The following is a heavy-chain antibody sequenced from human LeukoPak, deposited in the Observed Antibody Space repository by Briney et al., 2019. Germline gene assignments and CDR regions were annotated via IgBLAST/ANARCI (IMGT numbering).Heavy chain of an antibody. CDR1: GGSISSHY. V-gene: IGHV4-59*08. CDR2: IYYSGST. J-gene: IGHJ5*02. D-gene: IGHD6-19*01. CDR3: ATQTYSSGYFDP. Sequence: SETLSLTCTVSGGSISSHYWSWIRQPPGKGLEWIGYIYYSGSTNYNPSLKGRVTISVDTSKNQFSLKLSSVTAADTAVYYCATQTYSSGYFDPWGQGTLVTVSS.